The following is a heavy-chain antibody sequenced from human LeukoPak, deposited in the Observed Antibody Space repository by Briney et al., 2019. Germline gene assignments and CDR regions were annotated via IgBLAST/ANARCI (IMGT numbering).Heavy chain of an antibody. Sequence: GGSLKLSCAASGFTFSSYSMNWVRQAPGKGLEWVSYISSSSSTIYYADSVKGRFTITRDNAKNPLYLQMNSLRAEDTAVYYCAELSIAMIGGVWGKGTTVTIP. J-gene: IGHJ6*03. CDR3: AELSIAMIGGV. CDR2: ISSSSSTI. D-gene: IGHD3-10*02. CDR1: GFTFSSYS. V-gene: IGHV3-48*01.